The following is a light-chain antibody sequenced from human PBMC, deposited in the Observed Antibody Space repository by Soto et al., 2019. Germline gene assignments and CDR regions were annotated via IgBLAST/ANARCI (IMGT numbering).Light chain of an antibody. CDR2: DDS. V-gene: IGLV3-21*02. CDR1: NIGSKS. CDR3: QVWDSSSDQIYV. J-gene: IGLJ1*01. Sequence: SYDLTQPPSVSVAPGQTARITFGRNNIGSKSVHWYQQKPGQAPVVVVYDDSDRPSGIPERFSGSNSGNTATLTISRVEAGDEADYYCQVWDSSSDQIYVFGTGTKVTVL.